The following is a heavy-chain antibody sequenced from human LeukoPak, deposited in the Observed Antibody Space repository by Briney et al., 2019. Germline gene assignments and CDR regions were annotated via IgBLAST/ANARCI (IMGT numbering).Heavy chain of an antibody. D-gene: IGHD5-18*01. J-gene: IGHJ4*02. CDR1: GYTFTSYY. CDR3: ARRLGRGTAPDF. V-gene: IGHV1-46*01. CDR2: INPSGGST. Sequence: AASVKVSCKASGYTFTSYYMHWVRQAPGQGLEWMGIINPSGGSTSYAQKFQGRVSMTRNTSISTAYMELSNLRSEDTAVYYCARRLGRGTAPDFWGQGTLVTVSS.